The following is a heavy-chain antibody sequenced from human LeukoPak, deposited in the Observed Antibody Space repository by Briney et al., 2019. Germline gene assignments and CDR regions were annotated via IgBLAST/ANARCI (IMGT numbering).Heavy chain of an antibody. Sequence: QPGGSLRLSCAASGFTFSSYEMNWVRQAPGKGLEWVSYISSSGRTIYYADSVKGRFTMSRDNAKNSLYLQMNSLRAEDTAVYYCAKGRGGSRYYYDSSGYYYYFDYWGQGTLVTVSS. CDR1: GFTFSSYE. D-gene: IGHD3-22*01. J-gene: IGHJ4*02. CDR3: AKGRGGSRYYYDSSGYYYYFDY. V-gene: IGHV3-48*03. CDR2: ISSSGRTI.